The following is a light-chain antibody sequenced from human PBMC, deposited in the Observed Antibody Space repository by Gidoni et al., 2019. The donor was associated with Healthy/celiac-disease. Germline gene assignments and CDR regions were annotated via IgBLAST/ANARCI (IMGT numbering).Light chain of an antibody. V-gene: IGKV1-9*01. CDR3: QQLYISPPT. CDR1: QYIGSS. J-gene: IGKJ4*01. Sequence: DVQLTQSPSFLSASVGARVTITCRASQYIGSSLAWYQRKSGEAPTFLIYAAATLQSGVPSRFSGSVSGTEFTLTISSLQAEDFATYYCQQLYISPPTFGGGTKVEIK. CDR2: AAA.